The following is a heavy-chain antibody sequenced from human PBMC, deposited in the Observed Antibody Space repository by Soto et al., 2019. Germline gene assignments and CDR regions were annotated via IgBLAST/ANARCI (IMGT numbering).Heavy chain of an antibody. V-gene: IGHV3-33*01. CDR1: GFTFSSYG. D-gene: IGHD3-22*01. CDR2: IWYDGSNK. J-gene: IGHJ4*02. CDR3: VRDLGYYDSSGYFDY. Sequence: QPGGSLRLSCAASGFTFSSYGMHWVRQAPGKGLEWVAVIWYDGSNKYYADSVKGRFTISSDNSKNTLYLQMNSLRAEDTAVYYCVRDLGYYDSSGYFDYWGQGTLVTVSS.